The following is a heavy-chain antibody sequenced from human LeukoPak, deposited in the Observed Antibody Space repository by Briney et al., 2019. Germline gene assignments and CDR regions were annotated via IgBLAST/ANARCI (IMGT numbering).Heavy chain of an antibody. V-gene: IGHV1-46*01. Sequence: GASVKVSCKASGYTFTSYYMHWVRQAPGQGLEWMGIINPSGGSTSYAQKFQGRVTMTRDTSTSTVYMELSSLRSEDTAVYYCAGVETYGSGSYGYYFDYWGQGTLVTVSS. J-gene: IGHJ4*02. CDR2: INPSGGST. CDR3: AGVETYGSGSYGYYFDY. CDR1: GYTFTSYY. D-gene: IGHD3-10*01.